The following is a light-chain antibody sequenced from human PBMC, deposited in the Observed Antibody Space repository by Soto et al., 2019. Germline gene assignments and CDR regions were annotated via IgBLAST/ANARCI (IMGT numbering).Light chain of an antibody. Sequence: QSVLTQPPSVSGAPGQRVTISCTGNSSNIGSPFDVHWYQHLPGTAPRLLIYANNNRPSGVPDRFSGSKSGTSASLAITGLQGDDEADYYCISYASRDTLLWVFGGGTKVTVL. CDR1: SSNIGSPFD. J-gene: IGLJ3*02. CDR2: ANN. V-gene: IGLV1-40*01. CDR3: ISYASRDTLLWV.